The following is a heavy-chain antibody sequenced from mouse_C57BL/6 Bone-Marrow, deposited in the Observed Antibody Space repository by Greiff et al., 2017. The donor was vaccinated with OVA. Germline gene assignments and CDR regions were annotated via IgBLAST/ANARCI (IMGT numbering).Heavy chain of an antibody. Sequence: VQLKESGPELVKPGASVKLSCKASGYTFTSYDINWVKQRPGQGLEWIGWIYPRDGSTKYNEKFKGKATLTVDTSSSTAYMELHSLTSEDSAVYFCALWVFAYWGQGTLVTVSA. CDR1: GYTFTSYD. V-gene: IGHV1-85*01. CDR3: ALWVFAY. D-gene: IGHD4-1*01. CDR2: IYPRDGST. J-gene: IGHJ3*01.